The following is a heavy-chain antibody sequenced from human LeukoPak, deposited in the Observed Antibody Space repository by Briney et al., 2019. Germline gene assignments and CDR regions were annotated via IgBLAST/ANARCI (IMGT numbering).Heavy chain of an antibody. Sequence: ASVKVSCKASGYTFTSYDINWVRLATGQGLEWMGWMNPNSGNTGYAQKFQGRVTMTRNTSISTAYMELSSLRSEDTAVYYCARGSLWFAEERAPGGSNWGQGTLVTVSS. D-gene: IGHD3-10*01. CDR1: GYTFTSYD. CDR2: MNPNSGNT. CDR3: ARGSLWFAEERAPGGSN. V-gene: IGHV1-8*01. J-gene: IGHJ4*02.